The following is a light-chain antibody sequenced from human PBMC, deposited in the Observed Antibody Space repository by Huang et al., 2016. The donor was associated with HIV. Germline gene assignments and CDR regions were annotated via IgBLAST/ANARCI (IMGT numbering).Light chain of an antibody. CDR3: MQASHGAAT. J-gene: IGKJ1*01. V-gene: IGKV2-30*01. CDR1: QSLVYGDGNIY. Sequence: DVLLTQSPLSLPVTLGQPAFITCKSNQSLVYGDGNIYLNWFHQRPGHSPRRLIYKLSYRDSGGADILSAGGSGTDFTLWISEVEAEDVGDYYCMQASHGAATFGQGTRVDIK. CDR2: KLS.